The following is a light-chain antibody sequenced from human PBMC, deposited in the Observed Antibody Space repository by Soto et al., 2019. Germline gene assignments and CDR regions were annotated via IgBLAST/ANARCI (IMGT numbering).Light chain of an antibody. V-gene: IGLV6-57*02. J-gene: IGLJ2*01. CDR1: SGTVVTNY. CDR3: QSSYSRNPLV. CDR2: EDN. Sequence: NFMLAQPHSVSESPGKTVTISCTGSSGTVVTNYVQWYQQRPGSAPTTVIYEDNQRPSGVPDRFSGSIDRSSNSASLTISGLKTEEEADYYCQSSYSRNPLVFGGGTKVTVL.